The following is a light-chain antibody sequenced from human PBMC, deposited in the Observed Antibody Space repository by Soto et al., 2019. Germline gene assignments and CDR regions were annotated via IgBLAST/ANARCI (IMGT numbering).Light chain of an antibody. Sequence: IGMSQSPTTLSVSPGERATLSCRASESVSSNLAWYQQKPGQAPRLLIYGASSRATGIPDRFSGSGSGTDFTLTISRLEPEDFAVYYCQQYGSSRTFGQGTKVDIK. J-gene: IGKJ1*01. CDR3: QQYGSSRT. CDR2: GAS. V-gene: IGKV3-20*01. CDR1: ESVSSN.